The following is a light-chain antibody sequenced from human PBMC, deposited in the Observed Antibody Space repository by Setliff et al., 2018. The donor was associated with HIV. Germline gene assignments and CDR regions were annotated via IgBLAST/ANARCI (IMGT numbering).Light chain of an antibody. J-gene: IGLJ1*01. CDR1: SSDIGEYNY. V-gene: IGLV2-14*01. CDR3: SSYRDTLEEV. Sequence: QSVLTQPASVSGSPGQSITISCTGTSSDIGEYNYVSWYQQLPGKAPKVLIYEVSNRPSGISNRFSGSKSGNTASLTISGLQAEDEADYYCSSYRDTLEEVFGTGTKVTVL. CDR2: EVS.